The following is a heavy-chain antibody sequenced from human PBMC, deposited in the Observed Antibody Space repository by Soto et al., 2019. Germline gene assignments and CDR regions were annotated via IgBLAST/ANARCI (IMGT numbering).Heavy chain of an antibody. CDR3: AADVGGYIYGLARH. V-gene: IGHV1-18*01. Sequence: ASVKVSCKASGYTFTSYGISWVRQAPGQGLEWMGWISAYNGNTNYAQKLQGRVTMTTDTSTSTAYMELRSLRSDDTAVYYCAADVGGYIYGLARHWGPGNLVTFSS. J-gene: IGHJ4*02. CDR1: GYTFTSYG. D-gene: IGHD5-18*01. CDR2: ISAYNGNT.